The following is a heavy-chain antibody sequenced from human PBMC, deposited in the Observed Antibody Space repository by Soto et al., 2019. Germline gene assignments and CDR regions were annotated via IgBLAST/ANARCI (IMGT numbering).Heavy chain of an antibody. CDR3: ARLLYCSGGSCFSMGYFYYYLDV. D-gene: IGHD2-15*01. CDR2: IGSTSTNI. J-gene: IGHJ6*03. CDR1: GFTFSAST. V-gene: IGHV3-21*01. Sequence: EVQLVESGGGLVKPGGSLRLSCAASGFTFSASTMTWVRQAPGKGLEWVSSIGSTSTNIYYADSVKGRFTISRDNAKNSLYLQMNSLRGEDTAVYYCARLLYCSGGSCFSMGYFYYYLDVWGKGTTVTVSS.